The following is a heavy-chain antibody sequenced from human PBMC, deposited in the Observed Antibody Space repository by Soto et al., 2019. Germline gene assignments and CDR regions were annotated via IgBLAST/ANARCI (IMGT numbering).Heavy chain of an antibody. D-gene: IGHD3-9*01. V-gene: IGHV3-23*01. CDR3: AKEQSGRVLRYFDWLSERQEYGMDV. Sequence: GGSLRLSCAASGFTFSSYAMSWVRQAPGKGLEWVSAISGSGGSTYYADSVKGRFTISRDNSKNTLYLQMNSLRAEDTAVYYCAKEQSGRVLRYFDWLSERQEYGMDVWGQGTTVTVSS. CDR2: ISGSGGST. CDR1: GFTFSSYA. J-gene: IGHJ6*02.